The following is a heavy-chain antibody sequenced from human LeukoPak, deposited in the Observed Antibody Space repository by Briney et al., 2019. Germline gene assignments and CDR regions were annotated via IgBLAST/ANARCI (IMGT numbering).Heavy chain of an antibody. CDR3: ARRTTYIGWRPSESPSCFDY. J-gene: IGHJ4*02. V-gene: IGHV4-38-2*02. Sequence: SETLSLTCTVSGYSISRGYYWGWIRQPPGKGLEWIGQIYHSGNTYYNPSLKSRVTISVDTSKNQFSLKLSSVTAADTAIYYCARRTTYIGWRPSESPSCFDYWGQGTLVTVSS. CDR2: IYHSGNT. CDR1: GYSISRGYY. D-gene: IGHD2-21*02.